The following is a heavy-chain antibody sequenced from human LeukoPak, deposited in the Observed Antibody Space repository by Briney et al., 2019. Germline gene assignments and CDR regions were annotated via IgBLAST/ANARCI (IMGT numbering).Heavy chain of an antibody. D-gene: IGHD3-10*01. J-gene: IGHJ3*02. Sequence: PSETLSLTCTVSGYSISSGYYWGWIRQPPGKGLEWIGSIYHSGSSYYNPSLKSRVTISVDTSKNQFSLKLSSVTAADTAVYYCARVDYYYGSGSYAFDIWGQGTMVTVSS. CDR3: ARVDYYYGSGSYAFDI. CDR1: GYSISSGYY. CDR2: IYHSGSS. V-gene: IGHV4-38-2*02.